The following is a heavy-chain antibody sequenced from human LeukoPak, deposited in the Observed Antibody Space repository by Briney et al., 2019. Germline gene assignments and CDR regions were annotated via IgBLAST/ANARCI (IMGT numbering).Heavy chain of an antibody. Sequence: SETLSLTCTVSGGSISSYYWSWTRRPPGKGLEWIGYIYYSGSTNYNPSLKSRVTISVDTSKNQFSLKLSSVTAADTAVYYCARDLSGSYRYDAFDIWGQGTMVTVSS. V-gene: IGHV4-59*01. CDR3: ARDLSGSYRYDAFDI. CDR2: IYYSGST. CDR1: GGSISSYY. J-gene: IGHJ3*02. D-gene: IGHD1-26*01.